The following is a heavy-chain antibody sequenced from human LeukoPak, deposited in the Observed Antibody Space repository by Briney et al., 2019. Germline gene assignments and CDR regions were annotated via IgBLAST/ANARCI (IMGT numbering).Heavy chain of an antibody. D-gene: IGHD3-16*01. CDR3: AKDMGELTDYGMDV. CDR2: ISWNSGSI. CDR1: GFTFDDYA. J-gene: IGHJ6*02. V-gene: IGHV3-9*01. Sequence: GGSLRLSCAASGFTFDDYAMHWVRQAPGKGLEWVSGISWNSGSIGYADSVKGRFTISRDNAKNSLYLQMNSLRAEDTALYYCAKDMGELTDYGMDVWGRGTTVTVSS.